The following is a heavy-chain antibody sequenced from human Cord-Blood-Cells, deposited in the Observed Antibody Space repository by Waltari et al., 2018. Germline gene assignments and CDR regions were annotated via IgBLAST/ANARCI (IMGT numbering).Heavy chain of an antibody. CDR2: INHSGST. D-gene: IGHD1-1*01. J-gene: IGHJ4*02. V-gene: IGHV4-34*01. CDR3: DRGGDGDTWYDVDY. Sequence: QVQLQQWGAGLLKPSETLSLTCAVYGGSFSGYYWSWIRQPPVKGLELIGEINHSGSTNFHPSLKTRVTISVETSKNQLSLKLSSVTSAERAVYYCDRGGDGDTWYDVDYWGQGTLVTLSS. CDR1: GGSFSGYY.